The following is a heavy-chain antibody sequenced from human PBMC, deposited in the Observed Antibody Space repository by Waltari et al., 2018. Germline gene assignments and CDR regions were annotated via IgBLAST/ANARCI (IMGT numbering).Heavy chain of an antibody. J-gene: IGHJ6*02. CDR1: GFRFSDYA. V-gene: IGHV3-30-3*01. Sequence: QLHLVESGGGVVPPGGSLRLSCAGSGFRFSDYALHWVRQSPGRGLEWVAVISYDGTQKYFADSVRGRFTISRDNSKNIFYLQMDSLRNDDTGVYYCTRDEGFYYYYGLDVWGQGTTVNVSS. CDR3: TRDEGFYYYYGLDV. CDR2: ISYDGTQK.